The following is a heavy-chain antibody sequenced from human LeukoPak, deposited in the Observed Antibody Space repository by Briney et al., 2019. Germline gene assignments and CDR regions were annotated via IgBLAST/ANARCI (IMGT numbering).Heavy chain of an antibody. CDR1: RYTFTSYY. D-gene: IGHD3-16*01. J-gene: IGHJ4*02. Sequence: ASVKVSCKASRYTFTSYYMHWVRQAPGQGLEWMGIINPSGGSTSYAQKFQGRVTMTRDMSTSTVYMELSSLRSEDTAVYYCARGGLQRPWGNYFDYWGQGTLVTVSS. CDR3: ARGGLQRPWGNYFDY. V-gene: IGHV1-46*01. CDR2: INPSGGST.